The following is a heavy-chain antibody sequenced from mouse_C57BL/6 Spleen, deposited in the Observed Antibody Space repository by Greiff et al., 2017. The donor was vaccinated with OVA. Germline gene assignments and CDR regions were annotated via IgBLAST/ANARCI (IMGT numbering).Heavy chain of an antibody. CDR1: GFTFSSYG. CDR2: ISSGGSYT. Sequence: EVKLVESGGDLVKPGGSLKLSCAASGFTFSSYGMSWVRQTPDKRLEWVATISSGGSYTYYPDSVKGRFTISRDNAKNTLYLQMSSLKSEDTAMYYCARTGVKDYDGGFAYWGQGTLVTVSA. CDR3: ARTGVKDYDGGFAY. J-gene: IGHJ3*01. D-gene: IGHD2-4*01. V-gene: IGHV5-6*01.